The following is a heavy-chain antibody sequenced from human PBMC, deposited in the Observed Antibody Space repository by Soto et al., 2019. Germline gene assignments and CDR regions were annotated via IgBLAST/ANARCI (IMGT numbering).Heavy chain of an antibody. J-gene: IGHJ4*02. CDR1: GGSFSGYY. Sequence: SETLSLTCAVYGGSFSGYYWSWIRQPPGKGLEWIGEINHSGSTNYNPSLKGRFTISRDNTKNSLYLQMNSLRAEDTAVYYCARESNAHFDYWGQGTMVTVSS. CDR3: ARESNAHFDY. V-gene: IGHV4-34*01. D-gene: IGHD7-27*01. CDR2: INHSGST.